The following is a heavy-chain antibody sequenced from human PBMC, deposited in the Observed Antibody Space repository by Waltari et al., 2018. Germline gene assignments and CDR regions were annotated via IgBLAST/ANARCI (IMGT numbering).Heavy chain of an antibody. J-gene: IGHJ4*02. V-gene: IGHV4-34*01. CDR1: GGTFTNYY. CDR2: INHAGST. CDR3: ARTLSTRIFDS. Sequence: QVELQQWGAGVVKPSETLSLTCAVYGGTFTNYYWSWIRQPPEKGLEWIGEINHAGSTYYNPSLRSGVTISLDTSKSQFSLKLSSVTATDTAVYYCARTLSTRIFDSWGQGALVTVSS. D-gene: IGHD2-2*01.